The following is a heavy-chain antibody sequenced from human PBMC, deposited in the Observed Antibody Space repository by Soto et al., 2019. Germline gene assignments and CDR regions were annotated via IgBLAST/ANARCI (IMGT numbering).Heavy chain of an antibody. D-gene: IGHD1-1*01. CDR2: IIPIFGTA. CDR3: ARVTGTEGIVDY. Sequence: SVNVSCKASGGTFISYAISLVRQAPGQGLEWMGGIIPIFGTANYAQKFQGRVTITADESTSTAYMELSSLRSEDTAVYYCARVTGTEGIVDYWGQGTLVTVSS. V-gene: IGHV1-69*13. CDR1: GGTFISYA. J-gene: IGHJ4*02.